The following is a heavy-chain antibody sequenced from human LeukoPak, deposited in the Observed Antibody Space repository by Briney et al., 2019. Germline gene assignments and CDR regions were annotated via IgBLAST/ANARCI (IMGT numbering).Heavy chain of an antibody. D-gene: IGHD6-13*01. V-gene: IGHV3-48*03. CDR1: GFTFSSYE. Sequence: PGGSLRLSCAASGFTFSSYEMNWVRQAPGKGLEWVSYISSSGSTIYYADSVKGRFTISRDNSKNTLYLQMNSLRAEDTAVYYCARDHSSSPPGWFDPWGQGTLVTVSS. CDR3: ARDHSSSPPGWFDP. J-gene: IGHJ5*02. CDR2: ISSSGSTI.